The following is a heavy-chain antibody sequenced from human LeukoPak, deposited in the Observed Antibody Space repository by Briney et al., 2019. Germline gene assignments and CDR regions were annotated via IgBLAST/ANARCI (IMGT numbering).Heavy chain of an antibody. D-gene: IGHD3-10*01. J-gene: IGHJ4*02. CDR2: IYSGGST. CDR1: GFIVSSNY. Sequence: GGSLRLSCAASGFIVSSNYMSWVRQAPGKGLEWISVIYSGGSTYYADSVKGRFTISRDNSKNTLYLQMNSLRAEDTAVYYCARDLGDYGDYWGQGTLVTVSS. CDR3: ARDLGDYGDY. V-gene: IGHV3-66*01.